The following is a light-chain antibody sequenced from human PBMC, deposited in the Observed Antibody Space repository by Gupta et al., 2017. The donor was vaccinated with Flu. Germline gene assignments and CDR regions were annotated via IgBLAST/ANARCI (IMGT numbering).Light chain of an antibody. J-gene: IGKJ4*02. V-gene: IGKV3-20*01. CDR2: GVF. CDR3: QQYAESPLT. CDR1: ESVRSNY. Sequence: ILLTPSSSTLSLSPGERAILSCRASESVRSNYLAWYQQKPGQAPRLLIHGVFRRATGIPDRFSGSGSGTDFTLTVSGLEPEDFALYFCQQYAESPLTFGEGTKVEI.